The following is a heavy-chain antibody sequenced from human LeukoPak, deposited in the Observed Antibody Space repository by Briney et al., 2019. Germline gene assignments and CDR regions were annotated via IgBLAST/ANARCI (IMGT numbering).Heavy chain of an antibody. D-gene: IGHD3-22*01. Sequence: GGSLRLSCAASGFTFSSYSMNWVRQAPGKGLEWVSYISTSSSTIYYADSVKGRFTISRDNSKNTLDLQMNSLSAEDTAVYYCAKGREYYDSSGYIYFDYWGQGTLVTVSS. J-gene: IGHJ4*02. V-gene: IGHV3-48*01. CDR2: ISTSSSTI. CDR1: GFTFSSYS. CDR3: AKGREYYDSSGYIYFDY.